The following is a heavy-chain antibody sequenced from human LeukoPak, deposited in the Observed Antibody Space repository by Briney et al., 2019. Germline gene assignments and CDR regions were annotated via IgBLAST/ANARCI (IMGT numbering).Heavy chain of an antibody. CDR3: ARLAWGRLDY. V-gene: IGHV4-38-2*02. Sequence: SETLSLTCSVSGYSISSGYYWGWIRQPPGKGLEWIGSIYQSGSTYYNPSLKSRVTISVDTSKNQFSLKLSSVTAADTAVYYCARLAWGRLDYWGQGTLVTVSS. J-gene: IGHJ4*02. CDR1: GYSISSGYY. CDR2: IYQSGST. D-gene: IGHD7-27*01.